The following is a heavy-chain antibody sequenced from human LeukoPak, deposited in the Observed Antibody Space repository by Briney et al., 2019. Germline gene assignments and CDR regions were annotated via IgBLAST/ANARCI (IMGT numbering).Heavy chain of an antibody. V-gene: IGHV4-31*03. CDR2: IYYSGTT. CDR1: GGSISSGGYS. D-gene: IGHD6-13*01. J-gene: IGHJ4*02. Sequence: SETLSLTCTVSGGSISSGGYSWSWIRQHQGKGLEWIGYIYYSGTTYYNPSLRSRVTISVDTSKNQFSLRLSSVTAADTAVYYCAGETGAAAVSDYWGQGTLVTVSS. CDR3: AGETGAAAVSDY.